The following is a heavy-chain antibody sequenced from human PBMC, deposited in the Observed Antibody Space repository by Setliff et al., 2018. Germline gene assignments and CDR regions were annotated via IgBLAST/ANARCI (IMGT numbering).Heavy chain of an antibody. D-gene: IGHD2-2*01. CDR1: GASISNRDYH. V-gene: IGHV4-39*07. CDR3: ARGHQNWFDP. CDR2: MYDSGST. J-gene: IGHJ5*02. Sequence: PSETLSLTCTVSGASISNRDYHWGWIRQSPGKGLEWIGHMYDSGSTYHNPSLKSRVTISVDTSKNQFSLKLTSVTAADTAVYYCARGHQNWFDPWGQGILVTVSS.